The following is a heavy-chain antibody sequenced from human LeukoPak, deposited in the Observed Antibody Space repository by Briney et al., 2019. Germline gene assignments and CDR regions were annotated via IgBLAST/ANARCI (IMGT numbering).Heavy chain of an antibody. D-gene: IGHD6-13*01. CDR3: ARASGAAAGPPDGAFDI. CDR1: GGSISSYY. CDR2: IYTSGST. J-gene: IGHJ3*02. V-gene: IGHV4-4*07. Sequence: PSETLSLTCTVSGGSISSYYWSWLRQPAGKGLEWIGRIYTSGSTNYYPSLKSRVTMSVDTSKNQFSLKLSSVTAADTAVYYCARASGAAAGPPDGAFDIWGQGTMVTVSS.